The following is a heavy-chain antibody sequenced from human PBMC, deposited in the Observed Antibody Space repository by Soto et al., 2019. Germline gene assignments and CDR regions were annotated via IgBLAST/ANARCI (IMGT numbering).Heavy chain of an antibody. J-gene: IGHJ4*02. CDR1: GFTFSSYG. V-gene: IGHV3-33*01. Sequence: QTGGSLRLSCAASGFTFSSYGMHWVRQAPGKGLEWVAVIWYDGSNKYYADSVKGRFTISRDNSKNTLYLQMNSLRAEDTAVYYCARGTITIFGVVTPWPVDYWGQGTLVTVSS. CDR3: ARGTITIFGVVTPWPVDY. D-gene: IGHD3-3*01. CDR2: IWYDGSNK.